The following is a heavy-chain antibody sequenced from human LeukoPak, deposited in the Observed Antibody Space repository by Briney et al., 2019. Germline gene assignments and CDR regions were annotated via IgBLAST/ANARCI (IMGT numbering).Heavy chain of an antibody. J-gene: IGHJ6*02. D-gene: IGHD1-1*01. V-gene: IGHV1-8*01. CDR2: MNTNSGNT. CDR1: GYTFTSYD. CDR3: ARVGRHYGMDV. Sequence: ASVKVSCKASGYTFTSYDIHWVRPAPGQGLAWVGWMNTNSGNTGYAQKFQGRVTMTRNTSISTAYMELSSLRSEDTAVYYCARVGRHYGMDVWGQGTTVTVSS.